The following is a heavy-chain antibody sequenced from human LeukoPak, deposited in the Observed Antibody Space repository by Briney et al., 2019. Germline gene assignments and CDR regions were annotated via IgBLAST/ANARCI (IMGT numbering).Heavy chain of an antibody. CDR3: ARSIPYGTTWYGRSDY. V-gene: IGHV3-7*03. J-gene: IGHJ4*02. CDR1: GCPFSSYS. Sequence: GGSLRLSCAASGCPFSSYSMTWVRQAPGKGLEWVANIKPDGTTKFYVDSVKGRFTISRDNALNSLYLQMNSLRAEDTAIYYCARSIPYGTTWYGRSDYWGQGTLVTVSS. CDR2: IKPDGTTK. D-gene: IGHD6-13*01.